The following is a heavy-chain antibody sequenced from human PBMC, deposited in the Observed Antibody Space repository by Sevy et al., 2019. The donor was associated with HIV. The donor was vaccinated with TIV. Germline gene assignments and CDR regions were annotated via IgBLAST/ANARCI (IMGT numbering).Heavy chain of an antibody. CDR3: AKDVPDQSWYDDFWSGSPCFDY. V-gene: IGHV3-23*01. D-gene: IGHD3-3*01. CDR1: GFTFSSYG. J-gene: IGHJ4*01. CDR2: MSGRGDSR. Sequence: GGSLRLSCAASGFTFSSYGMHWVRQAPGKGLEWVSGMSGRGDSRGYAHSVKGRFTISRDNSKNTVYLQMNSLTAEDTALYYCAKDVPDQSWYDDFWSGSPCFDYWGRGILVTVSS.